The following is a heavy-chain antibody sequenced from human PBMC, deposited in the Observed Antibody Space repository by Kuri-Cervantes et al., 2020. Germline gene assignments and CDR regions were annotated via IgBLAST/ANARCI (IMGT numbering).Heavy chain of an antibody. J-gene: IGHJ4*02. CDR1: GFTFSSYS. CDR2: ISSSSSYI. CDR3: AREGRNYYDSSGVAGFYY. Sequence: GESLKISCAASGFTFSSYSMNWVRQAPGKGLEWVSSISSSSSYIYYADSVKGRFTISRDNATNSLYLQMNSLRGEDTAVYYCAREGRNYYDSSGVAGFYYWGQGTLVTVSS. D-gene: IGHD3-22*01. V-gene: IGHV3-21*03.